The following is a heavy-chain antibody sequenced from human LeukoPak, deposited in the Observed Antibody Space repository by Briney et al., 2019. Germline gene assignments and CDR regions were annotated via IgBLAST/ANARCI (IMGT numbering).Heavy chain of an antibody. CDR1: GFIFSRFG. CDR2: ISYSGSNK. CDR3: AKDTDYDTSGSGYFHYYYGMDV. Sequence: GRSLRLSCAASGFIFSRFGMNWVRQAPGKGLEWVAVISYSGSNKAYVDSVKGRFSISRDNSKNTVYLQMNSLRSEDTAVYYCAKDTDYDTSGSGYFHYYYGMDVWGQGTTVIVSS. D-gene: IGHD3-22*01. J-gene: IGHJ6*02. V-gene: IGHV3-30*18.